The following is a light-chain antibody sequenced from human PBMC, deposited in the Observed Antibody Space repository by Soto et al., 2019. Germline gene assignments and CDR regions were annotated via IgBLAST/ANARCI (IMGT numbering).Light chain of an antibody. V-gene: IGLV2-14*01. J-gene: IGLJ3*02. CDR2: EVS. CDR1: SSDVGGYNY. Sequence: QSVLTQPASGSGSPGQSITISCTGTSSDVGGYNYVSWYQQHPGKAPKLMIYEVSNRPSGVSNRFSGSKSGNTASLTISGLQSEDEANYYCSSYTRSSTLVFGGGTKLTVL. CDR3: SSYTRSSTLV.